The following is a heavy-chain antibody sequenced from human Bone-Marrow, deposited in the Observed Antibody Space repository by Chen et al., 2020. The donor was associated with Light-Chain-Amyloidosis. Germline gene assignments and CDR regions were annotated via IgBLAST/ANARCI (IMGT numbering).Heavy chain of an antibody. V-gene: IGHV3-7*03. J-gene: IGHJ4*02. CDR2: IKQNGTER. CDR1: GLIFSRFW. CDR3: ARANYWGSYRYNAQGFDY. D-gene: IGHD3-16*02. Sequence: EVQLLESGGGLVQPGESLTLSSVASGLIFSRFWMTWVRQRPGKGLEWVANIKQNGTERYYVDSVKGRFTISRDNTKNSVYLQMNTLRAEDTAVYYCARANYWGSYRYNAQGFDYWGRGTLVTVSS.